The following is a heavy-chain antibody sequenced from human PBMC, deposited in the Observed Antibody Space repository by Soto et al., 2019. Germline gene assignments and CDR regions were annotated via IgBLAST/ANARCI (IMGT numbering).Heavy chain of an antibody. CDR2: ISAYNGNT. D-gene: IGHD3-22*01. CDR1: GYTFTSYG. CDR3: ARESRDYYDSSGYLMGHAFDI. V-gene: IGHV1-18*01. Sequence: GASVKVSCKASGYTFTSYGISWVRQAPGQGLEWMGWISAYNGNTNYAQKLQGRVTMTTDTSTSTAYMELRSLRSDDTAVYYCARESRDYYDSSGYLMGHAFDIWGQGTMVTVSS. J-gene: IGHJ3*02.